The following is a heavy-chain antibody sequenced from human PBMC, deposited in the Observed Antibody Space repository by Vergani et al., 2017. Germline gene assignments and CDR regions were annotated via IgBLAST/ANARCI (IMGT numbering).Heavy chain of an antibody. D-gene: IGHD2-15*01. J-gene: IGHJ6*02. CDR1: GGTFSSYA. Sequence: QVQLVQSGAEVKKPGSSVKVSCKASGGTFSSYAISWVRQAPGQGLEWMGGIIPIFGTANYAQKFQGRVTMTRDTSTSTVYMELSSLRSEDTAVYYCARYPDIVVVVAAPRGMDVWGQGTTVTVSS. V-gene: IGHV1-69*06. CDR2: IIPIFGTA. CDR3: ARYPDIVVVVAAPRGMDV.